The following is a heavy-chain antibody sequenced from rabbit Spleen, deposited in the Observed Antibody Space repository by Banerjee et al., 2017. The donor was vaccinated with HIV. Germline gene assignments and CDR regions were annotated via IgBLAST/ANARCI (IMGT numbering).Heavy chain of an antibody. CDR3: ARDAGTSFSTYGMDL. Sequence: QQQLEESGGDLVKPEGSLTLTCTASGFSFSSSYWICWVRQAPGKGPEWIACIYNGDASTYYASWAKGRFTISRTSSTTMTLQMTSLTAADTATYFCARDAGTSFSTYGMDLWGPGPSSPS. J-gene: IGHJ6*01. CDR1: GFSFSSSYW. D-gene: IGHD8-1*01. CDR2: IYNGDAST. V-gene: IGHV1S45*01.